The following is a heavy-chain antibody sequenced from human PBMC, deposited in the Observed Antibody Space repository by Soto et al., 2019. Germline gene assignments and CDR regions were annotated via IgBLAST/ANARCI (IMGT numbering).Heavy chain of an antibody. CDR2: IYYSGST. Sequence: SETLSLTCTVSGGSISSSSYYWGWIRQPPGKGLEWIGSIYYSGSTYYNPSLKSRVTISVDTSKNQFSLKLSSVTAADTAVYYCARRDYAVTIGDWFDPWGQGTLVTVYS. D-gene: IGHD4-17*01. J-gene: IGHJ5*02. CDR1: GGSISSSSYY. CDR3: ARRDYAVTIGDWFDP. V-gene: IGHV4-39*01.